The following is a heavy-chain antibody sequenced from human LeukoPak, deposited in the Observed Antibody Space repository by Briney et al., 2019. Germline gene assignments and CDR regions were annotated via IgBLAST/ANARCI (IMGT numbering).Heavy chain of an antibody. CDR1: GFTFSSYG. CDR3: AKGYYYFDY. CDR2: ISYDGSNK. D-gene: IGHD1-26*01. J-gene: IGHJ4*02. Sequence: GGSLRLSCAASGFTFSSYGMHWVRQAPGKGLEWVAVISYDGSNKYYADSVKGRFTISRDNSKNTLYLQMNSLRAGDTAVYYCAKGYYYFDYWGQGTLVTVSS. V-gene: IGHV3-30*18.